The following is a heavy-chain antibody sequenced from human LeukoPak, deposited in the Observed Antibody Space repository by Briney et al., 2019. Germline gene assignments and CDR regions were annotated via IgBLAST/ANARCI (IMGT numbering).Heavy chain of an antibody. Sequence: GGSLRLSCAASGFTFSSYWMSWVRQAPGKGLEWVASIKQDGSEKYYVDSVKGRFTISRDNAKNSLYLQMNSLRAEDTAVYYCARVITIFGVVIICIGYWGQGTLVTVSS. CDR2: IKQDGSEK. V-gene: IGHV3-7*01. CDR3: ARVITIFGVVIICIGY. CDR1: GFTFSSYW. J-gene: IGHJ4*02. D-gene: IGHD3-3*01.